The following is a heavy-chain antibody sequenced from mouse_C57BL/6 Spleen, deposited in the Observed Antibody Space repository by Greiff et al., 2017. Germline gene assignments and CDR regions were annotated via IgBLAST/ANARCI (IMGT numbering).Heavy chain of an antibody. Sequence: VQLQQSGPELVKPGASVKISCKASGYAFSSSWMNWVKQRPGKGLEWIGRIYPGDGDTNYNGKFKGKATLTADKSSSTAYMQPSSLTSEDSAVYFCARSLITTVVATDFDYWGQGTTLTVSS. V-gene: IGHV1-82*01. J-gene: IGHJ2*01. CDR3: ARSLITTVVATDFDY. D-gene: IGHD1-1*01. CDR1: GYAFSSSW. CDR2: IYPGDGDT.